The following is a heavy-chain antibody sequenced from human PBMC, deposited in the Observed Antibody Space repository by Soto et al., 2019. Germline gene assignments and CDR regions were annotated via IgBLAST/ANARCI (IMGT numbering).Heavy chain of an antibody. D-gene: IGHD1-7*01. CDR1: GYTLTELS. CDR2: FDPEDGET. V-gene: IGHV1-24*01. Sequence: DSVKVSCKVSGYTLTELSMHWVRQAPGKGLEWMGGFDPEDGETIYAQKFQGRVTMTEDTSTDTAYMELSSLRSEDTAVYYCAKTRLCASYFDYWCQGTLLSVSS. CDR3: AKTRLCASYFDY. J-gene: IGHJ4*02.